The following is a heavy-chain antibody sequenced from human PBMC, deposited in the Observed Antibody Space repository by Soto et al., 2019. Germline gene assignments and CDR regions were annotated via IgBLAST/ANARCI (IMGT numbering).Heavy chain of an antibody. CDR3: ARYYIGDYYYYYMDV. Sequence: EVQLVESGGGVVRPGGSLRLSCAASGFTFDDYAMSWVRQAPGKGLEWVSGINWNGGSTGYADSVKGRFTISRDNAKNSLYLQMNSLRAEDTALYHCARYYIGDYYYYYMDVWGKGTTVTVSS. J-gene: IGHJ6*03. V-gene: IGHV3-20*01. CDR1: GFTFDDYA. D-gene: IGHD3-10*01. CDR2: INWNGGST.